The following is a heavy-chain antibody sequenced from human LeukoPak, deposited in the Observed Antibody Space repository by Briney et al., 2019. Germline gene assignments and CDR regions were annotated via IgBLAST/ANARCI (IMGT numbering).Heavy chain of an antibody. V-gene: IGHV4-4*07. Sequence: SETLSLTCTVSGGSISSYYWSWIRQPAGKGLEWIGRIYTSGSTNYNPSLKSRVTMPVDTSKNQFSLKLSSVTAADTAVYYCARVLRAYDSSGYYAYYFDYWGQGTLVTVSS. J-gene: IGHJ4*02. CDR1: GGSISSYY. CDR3: ARVLRAYDSSGYYAYYFDY. CDR2: IYTSGST. D-gene: IGHD3-22*01.